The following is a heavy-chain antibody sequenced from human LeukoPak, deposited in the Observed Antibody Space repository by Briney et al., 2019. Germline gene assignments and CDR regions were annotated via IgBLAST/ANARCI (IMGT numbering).Heavy chain of an antibody. J-gene: IGHJ4*02. Sequence: GGSLRLSCAASGFTFNTYGMHWVRQAPGRGLEWVAVIWYDGSDKYYAESVKGRFTISRDNSKNTLSLQMNSLRVEDTAMYYCAIGVGRTSGRNPDYWGQGTLVTVSS. CDR3: AIGVGRTSGRNPDY. V-gene: IGHV3-33*01. CDR2: IWYDGSDK. CDR1: GFTFNTYG. D-gene: IGHD2-8*02.